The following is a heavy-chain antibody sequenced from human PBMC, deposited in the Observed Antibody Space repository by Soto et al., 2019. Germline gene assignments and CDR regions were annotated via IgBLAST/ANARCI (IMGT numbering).Heavy chain of an antibody. Sequence: EVQLLESGGGLVQPGGSLRLSCAASGFTFSRYAMSWVRQAPGKGLAWVSAISGSGGSTYYADSVKGRFTISRDNSKNTLYLQMNSLRAEDTAVYYCAKGGDYGSGLFDPWGQGTLVTVSS. CDR2: ISGSGGST. CDR1: GFTFSRYA. J-gene: IGHJ5*02. D-gene: IGHD3-10*01. CDR3: AKGGDYGSGLFDP. V-gene: IGHV3-23*01.